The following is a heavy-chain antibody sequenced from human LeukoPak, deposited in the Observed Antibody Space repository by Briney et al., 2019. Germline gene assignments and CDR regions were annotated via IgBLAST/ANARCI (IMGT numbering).Heavy chain of an antibody. CDR1: GGSISSYY. J-gene: IGHJ4*02. Sequence: PSETLSLTCTVSGGSISSYYWSWIRQPPGKGLDWIGYIYHTGTTNYNPSLKSRVTMSEDTSKNQFSLKLSSVTAADTAVYYCARQNPAAEGQGLDHWGQGALVTVSS. V-gene: IGHV4-59*08. D-gene: IGHD6-13*01. CDR2: IYHTGTT. CDR3: ARQNPAAEGQGLDH.